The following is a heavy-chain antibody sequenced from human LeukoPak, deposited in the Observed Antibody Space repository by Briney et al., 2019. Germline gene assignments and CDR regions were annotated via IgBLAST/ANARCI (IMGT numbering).Heavy chain of an antibody. D-gene: IGHD7-27*01. Sequence: SQTLSLTCAVSGGSISSGGYSWSWIRQPPGKGLEWIGYIYHSGSTYYNPSLKSRVTISVDRSKNQFSLKLSSVTAADTAVYYCARARLGGMDVWGQGTTVTVSS. CDR1: GGSISSGGYS. CDR3: ARARLGGMDV. CDR2: IYHSGST. V-gene: IGHV4-30-2*01. J-gene: IGHJ6*02.